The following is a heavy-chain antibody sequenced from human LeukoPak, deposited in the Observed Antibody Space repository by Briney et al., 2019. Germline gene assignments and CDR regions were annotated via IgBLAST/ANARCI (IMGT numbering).Heavy chain of an antibody. Sequence: PSETLSLTCTVSGGSIKSSFYYWGWIRQPPGKGLEWIGSGYFSGSTYCNPSLKSRVTISVETSKNQFSLKLNSVTAADTAVYYCARDYDILTGGDPWGQGTLVTVSS. J-gene: IGHJ5*02. CDR3: ARDYDILTGGDP. CDR2: GYFSGST. V-gene: IGHV4-39*02. D-gene: IGHD3-9*01. CDR1: GGSIKSSFYY.